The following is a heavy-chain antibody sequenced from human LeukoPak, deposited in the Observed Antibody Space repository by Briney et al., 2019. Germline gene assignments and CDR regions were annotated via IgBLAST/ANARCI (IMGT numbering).Heavy chain of an antibody. V-gene: IGHV3-33*01. J-gene: IGHJ4*02. CDR3: ATNGGYYIDY. D-gene: IGHD3-16*01. CDR2: IWYDGSKK. CDR1: GFTFSNYG. Sequence: QPGGSLRLSCAASGFTFSNYGMHGVRQAPGKGLEWVATIWYDGSKKYHAESVMGRFTISRDNSKNTVYLQMNSLRGEDTAVYYCATNGGYYIDYWGQGTLVTVSS.